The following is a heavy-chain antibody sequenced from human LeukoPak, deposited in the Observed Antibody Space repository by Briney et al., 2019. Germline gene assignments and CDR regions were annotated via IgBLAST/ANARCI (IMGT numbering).Heavy chain of an antibody. J-gene: IGHJ6*02. CDR3: ARQMDGDYEHYYYYYGMDV. D-gene: IGHD4-17*01. CDR1: GGSISSYY. Sequence: SETLSLTCTVSGGSISSYYWSWIRQPPGKGLEWIAYIYYSGSTNYNPSLKSRVTISVDTSKNQFSLKLSSVTAADTAVYYCARQMDGDYEHYYYYYGMDVWGQGTTVTVSS. CDR2: IYYSGST. V-gene: IGHV4-59*08.